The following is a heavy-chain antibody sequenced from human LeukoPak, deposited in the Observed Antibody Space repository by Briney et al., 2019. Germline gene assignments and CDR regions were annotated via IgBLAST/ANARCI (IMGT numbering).Heavy chain of an antibody. D-gene: IGHD3-16*01. CDR2: IRKKNAGYTT. V-gene: IGHV3-72*01. Sequence: GGSLRLSCAASGFIFSAYIMDWVRQAPGKGLEWIGRIRKKNAGYTTEYAASVKGRFVVSRDDSKDSVFLQMNSLETEDTAVYYCTREGGEGDSTAFDLWGQGTMVTVSS. J-gene: IGHJ3*01. CDR3: TREGGEGDSTAFDL. CDR1: GFIFSAYI.